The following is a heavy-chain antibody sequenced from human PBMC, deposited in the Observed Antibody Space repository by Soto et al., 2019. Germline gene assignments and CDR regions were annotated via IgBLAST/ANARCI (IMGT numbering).Heavy chain of an antibody. Sequence: QVQLVKSGAEVKMPGASVKVSCKASGYTFTDYDMHWVRQAPGQGLEWMGWINPKRGDTNYAQKFQCRVTMTRDTSISTAYMELSRLRSDDTAVYYCARDQVTLVRGVILNPPMVDYWGQGTLVTVSS. CDR3: ARDQVTLVRGVILNPPMVDY. CDR1: GYTFTDYD. V-gene: IGHV1-2*02. CDR2: INPKRGDT. D-gene: IGHD3-10*01. J-gene: IGHJ4*02.